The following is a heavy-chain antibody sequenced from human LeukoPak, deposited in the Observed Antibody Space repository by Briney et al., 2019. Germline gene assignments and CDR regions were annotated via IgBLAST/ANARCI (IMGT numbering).Heavy chain of an antibody. CDR3: ARGVRCSSTSCYRLHYYGMDV. J-gene: IGHJ6*02. D-gene: IGHD2-2*01. CDR2: ISGSGGST. CDR1: GFTFSSYA. V-gene: IGHV3-23*01. Sequence: GGSLRLSCAASGFTFSSYAMSWVRQAPGKGLEWVSAISGSGGSTYYADSVKGRFTISRDNAKNSLYLQMNSLRAEDTAVYYCARGVRCSSTSCYRLHYYGMDVWGQGTTVTVSS.